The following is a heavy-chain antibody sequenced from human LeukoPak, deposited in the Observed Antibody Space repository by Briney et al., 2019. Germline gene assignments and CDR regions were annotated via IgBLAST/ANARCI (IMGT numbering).Heavy chain of an antibody. CDR3: ARGINYGDYNDY. CDR2: INPNSGGT. V-gene: IGHV1-2*02. Sequence: QAPXXXXXGMGWINPNSGGTNYAQKFQGSVTMTRDTSISTAYMELSRLRSDDTAVYYCARGINYGDYNDYGGQGTLVTVSA. J-gene: IGHJ4*02. D-gene: IGHD4-17*01.